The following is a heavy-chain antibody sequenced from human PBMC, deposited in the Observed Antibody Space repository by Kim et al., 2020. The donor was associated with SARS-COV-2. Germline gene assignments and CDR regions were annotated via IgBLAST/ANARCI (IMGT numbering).Heavy chain of an antibody. CDR1: GGTFSSYA. CDR2: IIPIFGTA. J-gene: IGHJ3*02. D-gene: IGHD2-8*01. CDR3: ATRYCTNGVCYTGHSGAFDI. Sequence: SVKVSCKASGGTFSSYAISWVRQAPGQGLEWMGGIIPIFGTANYAQKFQGRVTITADESTSTAYMELSSLRSEDTAVYYCATRYCTNGVCYTGHSGAFDIWGQGTMVTVSS. V-gene: IGHV1-69*13.